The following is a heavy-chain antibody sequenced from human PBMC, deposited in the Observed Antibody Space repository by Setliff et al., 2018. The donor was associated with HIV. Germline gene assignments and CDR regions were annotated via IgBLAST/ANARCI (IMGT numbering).Heavy chain of an antibody. V-gene: IGHV3-30*02. D-gene: IGHD5-18*01. Sequence: GGSLRLSCEVSGFTFSIYGMHWVRQAPGKGLEWVAFIRYDGSNKYYVDSVKGRFTISRDNSKNTLYLQMNSLRVEDTAIYYCAKDRVSGGLWLREPIDFWGQGTLVTVSS. CDR1: GFTFSIYG. J-gene: IGHJ4*02. CDR2: IRYDGSNK. CDR3: AKDRVSGGLWLREPIDF.